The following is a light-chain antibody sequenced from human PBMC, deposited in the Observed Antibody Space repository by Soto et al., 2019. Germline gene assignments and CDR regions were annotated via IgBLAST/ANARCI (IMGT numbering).Light chain of an antibody. CDR3: SSYSISTAYL. V-gene: IGLV2-14*01. Sequence: QSVLTQPASVSGSPGQSIAISCTGTSSDVGGYDYVSWYQLHPGKAPKLMVFEVSNRPSGVSYRFSGSKSGNTASLTISGLQAEDEADYFCSSYSISTAYLFGTGNKAIVL. J-gene: IGLJ1*01. CDR1: SSDVGGYDY. CDR2: EVS.